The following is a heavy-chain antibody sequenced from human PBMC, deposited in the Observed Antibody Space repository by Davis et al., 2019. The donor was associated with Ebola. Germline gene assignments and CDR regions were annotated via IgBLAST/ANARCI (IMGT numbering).Heavy chain of an antibody. Sequence: AASVKVSCKTSGYTFTNYDINWVRQATGQGLEWMGWLNPNSGNTDSTHKFQGRLTMTKNISIGTAYMELSTLTSEDTAVYYCARRVGARSGFDYWGQGSLVTVSS. CDR1: GYTFTNYD. D-gene: IGHD1-26*01. CDR3: ARRVGARSGFDY. V-gene: IGHV1-8*01. CDR2: LNPNSGNT. J-gene: IGHJ4*02.